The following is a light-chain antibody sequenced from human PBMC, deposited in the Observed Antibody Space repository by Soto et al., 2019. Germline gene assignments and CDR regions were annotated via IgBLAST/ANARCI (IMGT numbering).Light chain of an antibody. J-gene: IGKJ1*01. CDR3: QQYNNWPRT. CDR2: GAF. V-gene: IGKV3-20*01. Sequence: EIVLTPAPGTLSLSPGERTTFSCKASQSVSSNYLAWYQQKPGQAPRLLIYGAFKRATGIPDRFSGSGSGTDFTLTISRMEPEDFAVYYCQQYNNWPRTFGQGTKVDIK. CDR1: QSVSSNY.